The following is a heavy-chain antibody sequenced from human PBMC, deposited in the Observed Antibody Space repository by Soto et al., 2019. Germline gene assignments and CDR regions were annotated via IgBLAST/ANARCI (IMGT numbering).Heavy chain of an antibody. CDR2: ISVSGGRT. D-gene: IGHD3-9*01. CDR3: AKDPPTIAYWYFDL. CDR1: GFTFSSYA. J-gene: IGHJ2*01. Sequence: GGSLRLSCSASGFTFSSYAMSWVRQAPGKGLEWVSAISVSGGRTNYADSVRGRFIISRDNSKNTLYLQMNSLRAEDTAVYYCAKDPPTIAYWYFDLWGRGTLVTVSS. V-gene: IGHV3-23*01.